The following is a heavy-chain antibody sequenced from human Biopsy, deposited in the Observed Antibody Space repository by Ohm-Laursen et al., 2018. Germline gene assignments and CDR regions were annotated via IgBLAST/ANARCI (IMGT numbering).Heavy chain of an antibody. Sequence: SLRLSCSAPGFTVSNKYMSWVRQAPGRGLEWVSVIYTGGTTHYADSVRGRFTISRDNSKNTLYPQMNSLRAEDTAVYYCARHHCTNGVCLGVYFDYWGQGTLVTVSS. J-gene: IGHJ4*02. CDR1: GFTVSNKY. CDR2: IYTGGTT. CDR3: ARHHCTNGVCLGVYFDY. V-gene: IGHV3-53*01. D-gene: IGHD2-8*01.